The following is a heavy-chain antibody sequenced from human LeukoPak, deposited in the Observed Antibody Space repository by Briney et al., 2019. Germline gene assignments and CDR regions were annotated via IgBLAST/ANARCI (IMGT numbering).Heavy chain of an antibody. D-gene: IGHD2-2*02. CDR3: ASAHCSSTTCYTPTRIDD. V-gene: IGHV3-48*01. J-gene: IGHJ4*02. CDR2: ISSSSSTI. Sequence: GGSLRLSRVASVCTFSSYRMNWVRQAPGKGVEWVSYISSSSSTIYYADSVKGRFTISRDNAKNSLYLQMNSLRAEDTAVYYCASAHCSSTTCYTPTRIDDWGQGTLVTVSS. CDR1: VCTFSSYR.